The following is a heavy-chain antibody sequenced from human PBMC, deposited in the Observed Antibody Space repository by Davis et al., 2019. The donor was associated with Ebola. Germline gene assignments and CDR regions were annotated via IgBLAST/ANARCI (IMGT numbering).Heavy chain of an antibody. D-gene: IGHD6-13*01. CDR2: INHSGST. CDR1: GGSISSGGYY. Sequence: SETLSLTCTVSGGSISSGGYYWSWIRQPPGKGLEWIGEINHSGSTNYNPSLKSRVTISVDTSKNQFSLKLSSVTAADTAVYYCARGGDSSSWYYYYGMDVWGQGTTVTVSS. V-gene: IGHV4-39*07. CDR3: ARGGDSSSWYYYYGMDV. J-gene: IGHJ6*02.